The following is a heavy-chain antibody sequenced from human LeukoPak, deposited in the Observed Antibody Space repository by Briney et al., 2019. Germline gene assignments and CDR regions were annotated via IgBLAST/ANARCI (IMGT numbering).Heavy chain of an antibody. V-gene: IGHV3-64*01. D-gene: IGHD3-10*01. CDR1: GFTFSSYA. Sequence: PGGSLRLSCAASGFTFSSYAMHWVRQAPGKGLEYVSAISSNGGSTYYANSVKGRFTISRDNSKNTLYLQMGSLRAEDTAVYYCAARFGYGSGSYYNAFPPNYWGQGTLVTVSS. CDR3: AARFGYGSGSYYNAFPPNY. CDR2: ISSNGGST. J-gene: IGHJ4*02.